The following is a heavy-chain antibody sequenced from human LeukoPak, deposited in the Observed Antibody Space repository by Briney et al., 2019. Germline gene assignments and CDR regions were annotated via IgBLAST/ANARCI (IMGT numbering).Heavy chain of an antibody. CDR2: ISGRGANT. D-gene: IGHD6-13*01. J-gene: IGHJ4*02. V-gene: IGHV3-23*01. CDR3: ASWAGAADGFSGPFDY. Sequence: GGSLRLSCAASGFSFSNYAMSWVRQAPGKGLEWVSAISGRGANTYYADSVKGRFTISRDNAKNSLYLQMNSLRAEDTAIYYCASWAGAADGFSGPFDYWGQGTLATVSS. CDR1: GFSFSNYA.